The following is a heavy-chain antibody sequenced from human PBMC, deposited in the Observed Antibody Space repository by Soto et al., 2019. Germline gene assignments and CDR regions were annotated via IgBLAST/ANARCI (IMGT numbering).Heavy chain of an antibody. J-gene: IGHJ4*02. V-gene: IGHV4-31*03. CDR3: SRGVLH. Sequence: QVQLQESGPGLVKPSQTLSLTCTVSGGSISSGGYHWSWIRQHPGKGLEWIGYIYYSGSTYYNPSRKRRVTLSEDTSKNQFPPELSSVTAPATAVYYCSRGVLHWGQGTLVTVSS. CDR2: IYYSGST. CDR1: GGSISSGGYH.